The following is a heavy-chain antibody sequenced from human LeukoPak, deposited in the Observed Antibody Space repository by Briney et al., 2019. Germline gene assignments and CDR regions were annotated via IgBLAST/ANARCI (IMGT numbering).Heavy chain of an antibody. Sequence: ASVKVSCKASGGTFSSYAISWVRQAPGQGLEWMGRIIPILGIANYAQKFQGRVTITADKSTSTAYMELSSLRSEDTAVSYCAIIQRGEYAFDIWGQGTIVTVSS. D-gene: IGHD2-2*01. CDR3: AIIQRGEYAFDI. CDR1: GGTFSSYA. CDR2: IIPILGIA. V-gene: IGHV1-69*04. J-gene: IGHJ3*02.